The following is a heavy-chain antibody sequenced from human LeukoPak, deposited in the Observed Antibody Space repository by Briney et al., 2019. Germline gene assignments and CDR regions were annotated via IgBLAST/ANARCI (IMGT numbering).Heavy chain of an antibody. CDR3: AKGHYYGSGSYWV. D-gene: IGHD3-10*01. CDR2: ISGSGGST. J-gene: IGHJ4*02. CDR1: GFTFSNYG. V-gene: IGHV3-23*01. Sequence: GGSLRLSCAASGFTFSNYGMSWVRQAPGKGLEWVSVISGSGGSTYYADSVKGRLTISRDNSKNTLYLQMNSLRAEDTAVYYCAKGHYYGSGSYWVWGQGTLVTVSS.